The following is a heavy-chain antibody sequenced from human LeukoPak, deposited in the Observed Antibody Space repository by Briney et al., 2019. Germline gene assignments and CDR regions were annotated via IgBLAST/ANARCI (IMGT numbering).Heavy chain of an antibody. J-gene: IGHJ6*02. CDR1: GYTFSGYA. V-gene: IGHV1-3*01. CDR3: ARQDMDYGDYAEEFGYYYYGMDV. Sequence: VSVKVSCKASGYTFSGYAIHWVRQAPGQRFEWMGWINAGNGHTKYSQNFQGRVTITRDSSANIVYMDVSSLTSEDTAVYYCARQDMDYGDYAEEFGYYYYGMDVWGQGTLVTVSS. CDR2: INAGNGHT. D-gene: IGHD4-17*01.